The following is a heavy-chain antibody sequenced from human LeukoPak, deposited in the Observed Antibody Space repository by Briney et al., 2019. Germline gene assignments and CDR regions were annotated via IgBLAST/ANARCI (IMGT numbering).Heavy chain of an antibody. V-gene: IGHV1-8*01. CDR2: MNPNSGNT. J-gene: IGHJ1*01. CDR1: GYTFTSYD. Sequence: AASVKVSCKASGYTFTSYDITWVRQATGQGPEWMGWMNPNSGNTGYAQKFQGRVTITRNTSISTAYMDLSSLRCEDTAVYYCTKGHSADWGQGTPVTVSS. CDR3: TKGHSAD. D-gene: IGHD6-19*01.